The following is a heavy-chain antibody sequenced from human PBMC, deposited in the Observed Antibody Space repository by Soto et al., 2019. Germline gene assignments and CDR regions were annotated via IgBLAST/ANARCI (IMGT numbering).Heavy chain of an antibody. Sequence: ASVKVSCKASGYTFTSYYMHWVRQAPGQGLEWMGIINPSGGSTSYAQKFQGRVTMTRDTSTSTVYMELSSLRSEDTAVYYCVRAVATITFDYWGQGTLVTVSS. CDR3: VRAVATITFDY. CDR1: GYTFTSYY. J-gene: IGHJ4*02. CDR2: INPSGGST. V-gene: IGHV1-46*01. D-gene: IGHD5-12*01.